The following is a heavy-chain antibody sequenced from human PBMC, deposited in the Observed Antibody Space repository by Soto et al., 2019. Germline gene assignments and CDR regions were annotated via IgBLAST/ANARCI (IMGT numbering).Heavy chain of an antibody. D-gene: IGHD2-15*01. Sequence: QVQLLESGPGLVKPSQTLSLTCSVSGDSISTVDYFWAWIRQPPGQALEYIGYIYKSATTYYNPSFESRVAISLDTSKNQFSLNVTSVTAADTAVYFCARGRYCLTGRCFPNWFDSWGQGTLVTVSS. CDR2: IYKSATT. CDR3: ARGRYCLTGRCFPNWFDS. V-gene: IGHV4-30-4*01. CDR1: GDSISTVDYF. J-gene: IGHJ5*01.